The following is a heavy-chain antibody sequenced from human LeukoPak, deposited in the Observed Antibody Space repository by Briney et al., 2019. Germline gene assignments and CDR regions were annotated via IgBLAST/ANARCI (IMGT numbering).Heavy chain of an antibody. J-gene: IGHJ5*02. CDR3: ARGGLRVVTLNWFDP. Sequence: ASVKVSCKASGGTFSSYAISWVRQAPGQGLEWMGGIIPIFGTADYAQKFQGRVTITADESTSAAYMELSSLRSEDTAVYYCARGGLRVVTLNWFDPWGQGTLVTVSS. CDR2: IIPIFGTA. V-gene: IGHV1-69*13. D-gene: IGHD4-23*01. CDR1: GGTFSSYA.